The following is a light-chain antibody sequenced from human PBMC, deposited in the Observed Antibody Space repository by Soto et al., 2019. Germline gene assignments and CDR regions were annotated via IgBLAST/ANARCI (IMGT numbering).Light chain of an antibody. CDR3: ATWDDSRNVV. CDR1: SSNIGSNT. V-gene: IGLV1-44*01. CDR2: SSN. Sequence: QSVLTQPPSASGTPGQRVTISCSGSSSNIGSNTVNWYQQLPGTAPKLLIYSSNQRPSGVPDRFSASESGTSASLAISGLQSEDEADYYCATWDDSRNVVFGGGTKLTVL. J-gene: IGLJ2*01.